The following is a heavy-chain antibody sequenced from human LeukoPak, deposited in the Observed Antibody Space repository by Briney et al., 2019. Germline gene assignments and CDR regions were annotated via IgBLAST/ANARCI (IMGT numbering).Heavy chain of an antibody. CDR1: GYTFTGYY. CDR2: INPNSGGT. J-gene: IGHJ4*02. CDR3: ARDLQSSSGYYYVVGY. D-gene: IGHD3-22*01. V-gene: IGHV1-2*02. Sequence: ASVKVSCKASGYTFTGYYMHWVRQAPGQGLEWMGWINPNSGGTNYAQKFQGGVTMTRDTSTSTAYMELSRLRSDDTAVYYCARDLQSSSGYYYVVGYWGQGTLVTVSS.